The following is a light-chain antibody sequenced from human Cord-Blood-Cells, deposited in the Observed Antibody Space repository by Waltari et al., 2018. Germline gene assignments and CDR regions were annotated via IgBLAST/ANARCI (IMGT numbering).Light chain of an antibody. CDR1: QSLLHSNGYNY. CDR2: LGS. J-gene: IGKJ1*01. V-gene: IGKV2-28*01. CDR3: MQALQTPWT. Sequence: DIVMTQSPLSLPVTPGEPASISCSSSQSLLHSNGYNYLDWYLQKPGQSPQLLIYLGSNRASGVPDRFSDSGSGTDFTLKISRVEAEDVGVYYCMQALQTPWTFGQGTKVEIK.